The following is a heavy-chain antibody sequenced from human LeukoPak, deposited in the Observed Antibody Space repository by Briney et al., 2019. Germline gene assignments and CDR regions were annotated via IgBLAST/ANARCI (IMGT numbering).Heavy chain of an antibody. V-gene: IGHV3-21*01. Sequence: PGGSLRLSCAASGFTFSYYSMNWVRQAPGKGLEGVSSINNAGNDIYYADSVKGRFTISRDNARNSLSLQMNSLRGEDTALYYCAISGYKFGNAFDIWGQGTMVTVSS. CDR3: AISGYKFGNAFDI. D-gene: IGHD5-18*01. J-gene: IGHJ3*02. CDR1: GFTFSYYS. CDR2: INNAGNDI.